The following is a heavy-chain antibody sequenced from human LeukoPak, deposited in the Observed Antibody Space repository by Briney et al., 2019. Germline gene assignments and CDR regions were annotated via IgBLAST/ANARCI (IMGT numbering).Heavy chain of an antibody. V-gene: IGHV3-30-3*01. J-gene: IGHJ4*02. Sequence: GGSLRLSCAASGFTFSSYAMHWVRQAPGKGLEWVAVISYDGSNKYYADSVKGRFTISRDNSKNTLYLQMNSLRAEDTAVYYCARETPGAGHFDYWGQGSLVTVSS. CDR1: GFTFSSYA. CDR2: ISYDGSNK. CDR3: ARETPGAGHFDY. D-gene: IGHD7-27*01.